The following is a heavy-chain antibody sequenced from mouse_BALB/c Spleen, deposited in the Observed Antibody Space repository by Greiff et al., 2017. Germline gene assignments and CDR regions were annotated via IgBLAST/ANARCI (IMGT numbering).Heavy chain of an antibody. V-gene: IGHV2-9*02. Sequence: QVQLKESGPGLVAPSQSLSITCTVSGFSLTSYGVHWVRQPPGKGLEWLGVIWAGGSTNYNSALMSRLSISKDNSKSQVFLKMNSLQTDDTAMYYGAREGGTGTGAWFAYWGQGTLVTVSA. J-gene: IGHJ3*01. CDR1: GFSLTSYG. CDR3: AREGGTGTGAWFAY. D-gene: IGHD4-1*01. CDR2: IWAGGST.